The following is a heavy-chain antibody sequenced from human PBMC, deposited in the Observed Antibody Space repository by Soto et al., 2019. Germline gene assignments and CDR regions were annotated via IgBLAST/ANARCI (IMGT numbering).Heavy chain of an antibody. CDR3: ARGRYGEY. CDR2: ISAHNGNT. D-gene: IGHD3-10*01. CDR1: GYAFTTYG. J-gene: IGHJ4*02. Sequence: QVHLVQSGAVVKKPGASVKVSCQGSGYAFTTYGITWVRQAPGQGLEWMGWISAHNGNTNYAQKLQGRVTVTRDTSTSTAYLELRRLRYDDTAVYYCARGRYGEYWGQGALVTVSS. V-gene: IGHV1-18*01.